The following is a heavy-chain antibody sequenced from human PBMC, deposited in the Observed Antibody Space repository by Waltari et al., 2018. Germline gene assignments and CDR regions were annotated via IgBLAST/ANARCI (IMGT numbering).Heavy chain of an antibody. J-gene: IGHJ6*03. CDR1: GYTFTSYG. CDR3: ARGDWNRDYFYMDV. D-gene: IGHD1-1*01. V-gene: IGHV1-2*02. Sequence: QVQLVQSGAEVKKPGASVKVSCKASGYTFTSYGISWVRQAPGQGLEWMGWVNPNSGGTNYAQKFQGRVTMTRDTSINNTADMELSRLTSDDTAVYYCARGDWNRDYFYMDVWGRGTTVTISS. CDR2: VNPNSGGT.